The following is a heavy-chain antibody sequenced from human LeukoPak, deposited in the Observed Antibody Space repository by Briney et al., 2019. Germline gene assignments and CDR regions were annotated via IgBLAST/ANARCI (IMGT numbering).Heavy chain of an antibody. D-gene: IGHD6-19*01. J-gene: IGHJ4*02. V-gene: IGHV3-48*03. Sequence: PGGSLRLSCAASGFTFSSYEMNWVRQAPGKGLEWVSYISSSGSTIYYADSVKGRFTISRDNAKNSLYLQMNGLRVEDTAVYYCARRAVAGSEWGQGTLVIVSS. CDR2: ISSSGSTI. CDR1: GFTFSSYE. CDR3: ARRAVAGSE.